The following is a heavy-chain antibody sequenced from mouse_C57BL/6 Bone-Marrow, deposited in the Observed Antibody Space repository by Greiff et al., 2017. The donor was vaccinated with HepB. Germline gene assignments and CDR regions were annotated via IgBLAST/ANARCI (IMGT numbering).Heavy chain of an antibody. J-gene: IGHJ3*01. CDR1: GFTFSSYG. CDR2: ISSGGSYT. Sequence: DVHLVESGGDLVKPGGSLKLSCAASGFTFSSYGMSWVRQTPDKRLEWVATISSGGSYTYYPDSMKGQFTISRDNAKNTLYLQMSSLKSEDTAMYYCARRWDYDCFAYWGQGTLVTVSA. V-gene: IGHV5-6*01. CDR3: ARRWDYDCFAY. D-gene: IGHD2-4*01.